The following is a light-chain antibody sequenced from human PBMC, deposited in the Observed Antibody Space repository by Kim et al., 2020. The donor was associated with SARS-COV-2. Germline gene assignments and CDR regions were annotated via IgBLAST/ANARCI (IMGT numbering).Light chain of an antibody. CDR2: DNN. J-gene: IGLJ2*01. CDR3: GTWDSSLNAVV. CDR1: NSNIGNDY. V-gene: IGLV1-51*01. Sequence: SCSGSNSNIGNDYVSWYQHFPGTAPKFLIYDNNKRPSGIPDRFSGSKSGTSATLDITGLQTGDEADYYCGTWDSSLNAVVFGGVTKLTVL.